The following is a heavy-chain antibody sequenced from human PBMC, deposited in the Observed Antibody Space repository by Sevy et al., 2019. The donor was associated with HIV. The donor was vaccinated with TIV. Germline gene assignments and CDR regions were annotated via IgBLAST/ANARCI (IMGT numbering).Heavy chain of an antibody. CDR2: VNSDGSST. V-gene: IGHV3-74*01. D-gene: IGHD6-13*01. J-gene: IGHJ4*02. Sequence: GGSLRLSCAASGFTFSSYWMHWVRQAPGKGLVWVSRVNSDGSSTSYADSVKGRFTISRDNAKNTLYLQMNSLRAEDTAVYYCARGAAAGTFDYWGLGTMVTVSS. CDR3: ARGAAAGTFDY. CDR1: GFTFSSYW.